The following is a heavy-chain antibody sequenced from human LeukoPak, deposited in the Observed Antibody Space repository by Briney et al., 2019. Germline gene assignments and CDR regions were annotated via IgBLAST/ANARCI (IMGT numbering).Heavy chain of an antibody. D-gene: IGHD3-10*01. Sequence: SETLSLTCTVSGGSISSGGYYWSWIRQHPGKGLEWIGYIYYSGSTYYNPSLKSRVTISVDTSKNQFSLKLSSVTAADTAVYYCARGILLWFGESQYYFDHWGQGTLVTVSS. J-gene: IGHJ4*02. V-gene: IGHV4-31*03. CDR3: ARGILLWFGESQYYFDH. CDR2: IYYSGST. CDR1: GGSISSGGYY.